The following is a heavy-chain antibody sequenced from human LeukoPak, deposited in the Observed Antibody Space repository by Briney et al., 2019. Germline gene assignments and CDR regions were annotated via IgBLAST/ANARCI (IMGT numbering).Heavy chain of an antibody. D-gene: IGHD1-26*01. CDR2: IKSKTGGGTT. Sequence: GGSLTLSCAASGFTFTKAWMSWARQAPGKGLKWVGRIKSKTGGGTTDYAAPVKGRFTISRDDSKTTLYLQMSSLKIEDTAVYYCTTDRGRTELPLFASWGQGTLVTVSS. CDR1: GFTFTKAW. V-gene: IGHV3-15*01. CDR3: TTDRGRTELPLFAS. J-gene: IGHJ5*01.